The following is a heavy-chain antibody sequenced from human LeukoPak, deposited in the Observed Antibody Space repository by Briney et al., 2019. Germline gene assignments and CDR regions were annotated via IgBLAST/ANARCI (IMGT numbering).Heavy chain of an antibody. CDR3: ARVHMATFDY. J-gene: IGHJ4*02. Sequence: PGGSLRLSCAASGFTFDGYTMHWVRQAPGKGLEWVAVISYDGSNKYYADSVKGRFTISRDNSKNTLYLQMNSLRAEDTAVYYCARVHMATFDYWGQGTLVTVSS. CDR1: GFTFDGYT. D-gene: IGHD5-24*01. V-gene: IGHV3-30*04. CDR2: ISYDGSNK.